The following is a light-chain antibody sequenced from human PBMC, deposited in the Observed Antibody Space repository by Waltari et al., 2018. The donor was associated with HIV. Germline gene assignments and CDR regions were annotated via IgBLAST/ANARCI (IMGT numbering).Light chain of an antibody. CDR1: ASIGNN. V-gene: IGKV3-15*01. CDR2: SAS. J-gene: IGKJ1*01. CDR3: HQHNYSPRS. Sequence: VMTQSPATLSVSPGGSATISCRTSASIGNNLIWYQQRPGQPPRVLIYSASTRAPGIPGRITGSGSGTEFTLTINNLQPEDTAVYYCHQHNYSPRSFGQGTRVDLK.